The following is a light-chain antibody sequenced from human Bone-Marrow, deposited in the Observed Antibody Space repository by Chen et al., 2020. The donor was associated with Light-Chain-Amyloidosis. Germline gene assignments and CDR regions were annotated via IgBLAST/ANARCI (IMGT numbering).Light chain of an antibody. CDR2: EVT. CDR3: SSYTITNTLV. J-gene: IGLJ1*01. Sequence: QSALTQPASVTGSPGQSLTISCTGTSRDVSGDNHVSWYQQHPDKAPKLMIYEVTNRPSWVPDRFSGSKSDNTASLTISGLQTEDEADYFCSSYTITNTLVFGSGTRVTVL. CDR1: SRDVSGDNH. V-gene: IGLV2-14*01.